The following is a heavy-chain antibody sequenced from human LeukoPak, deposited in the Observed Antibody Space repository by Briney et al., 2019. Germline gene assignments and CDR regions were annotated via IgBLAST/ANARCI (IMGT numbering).Heavy chain of an antibody. CDR3: ARDGLYSRIFGVVITYDAFDI. V-gene: IGHV3-48*01. CDR1: GFTFSSYS. J-gene: IGHJ3*02. CDR2: ISSSSSTI. Sequence: SGGSLRLSCAASGFTFSSYSMNWVRQAPGKGLEWVSYISSSSSTIYYADSVKGRFTISRDNAKNSLYLQMNSLRAEDTAVYYCARDGLYSRIFGVVITYDAFDIWGQGTMVTVSS. D-gene: IGHD3-3*02.